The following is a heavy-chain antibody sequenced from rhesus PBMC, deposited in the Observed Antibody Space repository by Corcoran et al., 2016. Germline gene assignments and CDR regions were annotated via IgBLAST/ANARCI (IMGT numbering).Heavy chain of an antibody. Sequence: EVQLVETGGGLVQPGGSLKLSCAASGFTFSSYGMSCVSQAPGKGLEWVSAIKSGGVITYYADAGKVRFTISRDNSKNPLSLQMNSLRAEDTAVYYWAIRTYYYDSGYYNPTGYWGQGVLVTVSS. D-gene: IGHD3-28*01. CDR3: AIRTYYYDSGYYNPTGY. J-gene: IGHJ4*01. CDR2: IKSGGVIT. V-gene: IGHV3S5*01. CDR1: GFTFSSYG.